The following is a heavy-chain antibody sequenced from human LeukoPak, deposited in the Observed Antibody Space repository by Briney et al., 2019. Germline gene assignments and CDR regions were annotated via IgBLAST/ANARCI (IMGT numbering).Heavy chain of an antibody. CDR1: GFTFSSYA. CDR3: ARAPLLAAAGTRGFDY. V-gene: IGHV1-69*13. Sequence: AVKLSCTASGFTFSSYAINWVRQAPGQGLEWMRLILPICGTKTYAQKFQGRVTITGDESTSTAYMELSSLRSEDTAVYYCARAPLLAAAGTRGFDYWGQGTLVSVSS. CDR2: ILPICGTK. D-gene: IGHD6-13*01. J-gene: IGHJ4*02.